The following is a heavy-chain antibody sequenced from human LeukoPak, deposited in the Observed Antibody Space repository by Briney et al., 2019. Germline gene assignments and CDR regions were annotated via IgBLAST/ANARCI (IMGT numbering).Heavy chain of an antibody. V-gene: IGHV3-53*01. CDR1: GFPVSSNH. J-gene: IGHJ4*02. CDR2: IFGGGKT. D-gene: IGHD6-13*01. Sequence: GGSLSLSCAASGFPVSSNHMGWVRQAPGKGLEWVSVIFGGGKTSYAGSVQGRVTLSRDNSKNTLYLQMIRLRVEDTAVYYCAAWRGSSWFDYSGQGTLVTVSS. CDR3: AAWRGSSWFDY.